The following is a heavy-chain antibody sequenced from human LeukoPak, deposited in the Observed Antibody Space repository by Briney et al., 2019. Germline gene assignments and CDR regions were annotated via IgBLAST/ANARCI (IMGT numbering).Heavy chain of an antibody. Sequence: PGGSLRLSCAASGFTFSSYWMSWIRQPAGKGLEWIGRIYTSGSTNYNPSLKSRVTMSVDTSKNQFSLKLSSVTAADTAVYYCARDHQFWSGYYYYYYMDVWGKGTTVTVSS. CDR3: ARDHQFWSGYYYYYYMDV. J-gene: IGHJ6*03. V-gene: IGHV4-4*07. CDR2: IYTSGST. CDR1: GFTFSSYW. D-gene: IGHD3-3*01.